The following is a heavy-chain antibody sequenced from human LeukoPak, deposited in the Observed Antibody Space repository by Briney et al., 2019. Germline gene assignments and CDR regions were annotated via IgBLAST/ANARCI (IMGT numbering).Heavy chain of an antibody. CDR3: AGDYDILTGYLS. Sequence: PSETLSLTCTVSGGSVSSGSYYWSWIRQPPGKGLEWIGYIYYSGSTNYNPSLKSRVTISVDTSKNQFSLKLSSVTAADTAVYYCAGDYDILTGYLSWGQGTLVTVSS. V-gene: IGHV4-61*01. CDR2: IYYSGST. J-gene: IGHJ5*02. D-gene: IGHD3-9*01. CDR1: GGSVSSGSYY.